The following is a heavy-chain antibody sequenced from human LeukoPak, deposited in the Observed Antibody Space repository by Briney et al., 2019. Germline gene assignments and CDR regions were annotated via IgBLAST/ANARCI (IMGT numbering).Heavy chain of an antibody. D-gene: IGHD4-17*01. V-gene: IGHV5-51*01. CDR2: IYPGDSET. Sequence: GESLKISFKGSRYSFTNYWIGWVRQVPGKGLEWMGIIYPGDSETRYSPSFQGQVTISADKSINTAYLQWSSLKASDSAMYYCARLTSVDAFDIWGQGTMVTVSS. CDR1: RYSFTNYW. J-gene: IGHJ3*02. CDR3: ARLTSVDAFDI.